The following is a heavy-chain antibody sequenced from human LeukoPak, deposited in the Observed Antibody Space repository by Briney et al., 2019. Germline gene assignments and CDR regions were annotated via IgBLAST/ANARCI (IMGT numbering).Heavy chain of an antibody. J-gene: IGHJ4*02. Sequence: ASVKVSCKASGYTFTNYGISWVRQAPGQGLEWMGWISAYNGNTNYAQKLQGRVTMTTDTSTSTAYMELRSLRSDDTAVYYCARGQGVVVPAAGYYFDYWGQGTLVTVSS. CDR3: ARGQGVVVPAAGYYFDY. D-gene: IGHD2-2*01. CDR2: ISAYNGNT. CDR1: GYTFTNYG. V-gene: IGHV1-18*01.